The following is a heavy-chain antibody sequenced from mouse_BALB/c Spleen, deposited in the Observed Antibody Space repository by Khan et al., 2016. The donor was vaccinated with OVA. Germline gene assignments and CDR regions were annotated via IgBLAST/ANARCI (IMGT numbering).Heavy chain of an antibody. V-gene: IGHV1-84*02. CDR1: GFTFTDYY. CDR3: AKGGYYDNSLFGY. J-gene: IGHJ2*01. Sequence: QVQLQQSGPELVKPGASVKISCKASGFTFTDYYIHWVKQKPGQGLEWIGWIYPGSGNTKYNEKFKDMATLTVDTSSTTAYMQLSSLTSEDTAVYFCAKGGYYDNSLFGYWGQGTTLTVSS. CDR2: IYPGSGNT. D-gene: IGHD1-1*01.